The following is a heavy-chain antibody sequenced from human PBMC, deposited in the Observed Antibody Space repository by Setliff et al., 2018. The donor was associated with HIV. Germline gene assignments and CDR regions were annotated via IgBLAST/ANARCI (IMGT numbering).Heavy chain of an antibody. V-gene: IGHV1-69*02. CDR3: ARGTTPLGWFDP. Sequence: SVKVSCKASGGTFSSYTISWVRQAPGQGLDWMGRIIPILGVANYAQKFQGRVTITADKSTSTAYMELRSLRSDDTAVYYCARGTTPLGWFDPWGQGTLVTVSS. CDR2: IIPILGVA. D-gene: IGHD2-2*01. CDR1: GGTFSSYT. J-gene: IGHJ5*02.